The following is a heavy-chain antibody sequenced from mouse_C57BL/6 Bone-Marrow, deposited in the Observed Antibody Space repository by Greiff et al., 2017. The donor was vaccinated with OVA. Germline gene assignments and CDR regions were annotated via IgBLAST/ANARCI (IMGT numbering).Heavy chain of an antibody. CDR2: INPSTGGT. CDR3: ARYSNFYYLDY. J-gene: IGHJ2*01. CDR1: GYSFTGYY. V-gene: IGHV1-42*01. Sequence: VQLQQSGPELVKPGASVKISCKASGYSFTGYYMNWVKQSPEKSLEWIGEINPSTGGTTYNQKFKAKATLTVDKSSSTAYMQLKSLTSEDSAVYYCARYSNFYYLDYWGQGTTLTVSS. D-gene: IGHD2-5*01.